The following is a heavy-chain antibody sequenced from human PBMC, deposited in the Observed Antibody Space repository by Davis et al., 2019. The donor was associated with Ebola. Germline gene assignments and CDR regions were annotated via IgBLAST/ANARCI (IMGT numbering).Heavy chain of an antibody. Sequence: GESLKISCAASGFTFSTYDMHWVRQTTEKGLEWVSAIGRAGDTHYLDSVKGRFAISRENAKNSFYLQMNSLRAGDTAVYYCIRDPAGHGMDVWGKGTTVIVSS. J-gene: IGHJ6*04. CDR3: IRDPAGHGMDV. V-gene: IGHV3-13*01. D-gene: IGHD3-10*01. CDR1: GFTFSTYD. CDR2: IGRAGDT.